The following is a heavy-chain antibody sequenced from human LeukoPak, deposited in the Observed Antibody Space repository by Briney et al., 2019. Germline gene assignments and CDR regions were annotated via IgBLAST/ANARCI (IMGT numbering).Heavy chain of an antibody. CDR1: GFTFDDYA. V-gene: IGHV3-9*01. CDR3: AKDTAAAGYDAFDI. D-gene: IGHD6-13*01. Sequence: GRTLRLSCAASGFTFDDYAMHWVRQAPGKGLEWVSGISWNSGSIGYADSVKGRFTISRDNAKNSLYLQMNSLRAEDTALYYCAKDTAAAGYDAFDIWGQGTMVTVSS. J-gene: IGHJ3*02. CDR2: ISWNSGSI.